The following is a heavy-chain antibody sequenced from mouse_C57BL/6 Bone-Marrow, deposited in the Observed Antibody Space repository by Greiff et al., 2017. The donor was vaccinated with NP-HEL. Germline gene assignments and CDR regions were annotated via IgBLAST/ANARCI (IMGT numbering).Heavy chain of an antibody. Sequence: EVMLVESEGGLVQPGSSMKLSCTASGFTFSDYYMAWVRQVPEKGLEWVANINHDGSSTYYLDSLKSRFIISRDNAKNIIYLQMSSLESEDKATYYCARVDSSGFDYWGQGTTLTVSS. CDR3: ARVDSSGFDY. V-gene: IGHV5-16*01. CDR2: INHDGSST. CDR1: GFTFSDYY. J-gene: IGHJ2*01. D-gene: IGHD3-2*02.